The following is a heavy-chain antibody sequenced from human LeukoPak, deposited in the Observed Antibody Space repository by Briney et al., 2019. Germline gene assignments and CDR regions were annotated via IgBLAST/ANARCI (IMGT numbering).Heavy chain of an antibody. CDR3: ARGLYDSRGKTPFDY. D-gene: IGHD3-16*01. V-gene: IGHV4-4*07. CDR2: IYTSGST. Sequence: PSETLSLTCTVSGGSISSYYWSWIRQPAGKGLEWIGRIYTSGSTNYNPSLKSRVTISVDTSKNQFSLKLSSVTAADTAVYYCARGLYDSRGKTPFDYWGQGTLVTVSS. J-gene: IGHJ4*02. CDR1: GGSISSYY.